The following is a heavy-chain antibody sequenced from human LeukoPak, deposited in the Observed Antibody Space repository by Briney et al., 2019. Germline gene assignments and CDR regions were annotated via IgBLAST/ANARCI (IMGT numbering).Heavy chain of an antibody. CDR3: ASGGNDPGTSDY. CDR1: GYSLSSGYY. V-gene: IGHV4-38-2*02. CDR2: IYHSEST. Sequence: PSETLSLTCTVSGYSLSSGYYWGWLRQPPGKGLEWIGSIYHSESTYYNPSLKSRVTISVDTSKNQFSLKLSSVTAADTAVYYCASGGNDPGTSDYWGQGTLVTVSS. J-gene: IGHJ4*02. D-gene: IGHD3-16*01.